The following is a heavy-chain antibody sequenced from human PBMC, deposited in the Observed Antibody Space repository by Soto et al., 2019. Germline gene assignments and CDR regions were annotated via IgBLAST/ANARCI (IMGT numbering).Heavy chain of an antibody. CDR1: GYTFTSYY. J-gene: IGHJ6*02. D-gene: IGHD2-15*01. V-gene: IGHV1-46*01. CDR3: AREVVVAATRIYYYYGMDV. Sequence: ASVKVSCKASGYTFTSYYIHWVRQAPGQGLEWLGIINPSGGYTTYAQRFLGRVTMTSDTSTSTAYMELSSLRSEDTAVYYCAREVVVAATRIYYYYGMDVWGQGTTVTVSS. CDR2: INPSGGYT.